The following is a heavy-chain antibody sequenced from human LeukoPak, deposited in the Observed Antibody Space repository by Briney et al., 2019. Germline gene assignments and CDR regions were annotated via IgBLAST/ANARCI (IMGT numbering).Heavy chain of an antibody. CDR3: AKDRVVVVPAAISY. CDR2: IRYDGSNK. CDR1: GFTFSSYG. Sequence: GGSLGLSCAASGFTFSSYGMHWVRQAPGKGLEWVAFIRYDGSNKYYADSVKGRFTISRDNSKNTLYLQMNSLRAEDTAVYYCAKDRVVVVPAAISYWGQGTLVTVSS. V-gene: IGHV3-30*02. J-gene: IGHJ4*02. D-gene: IGHD2-2*01.